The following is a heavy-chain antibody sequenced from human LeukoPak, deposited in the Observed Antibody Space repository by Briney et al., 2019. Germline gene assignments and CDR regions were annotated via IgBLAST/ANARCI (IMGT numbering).Heavy chain of an antibody. CDR2: IIPIFGTA. CDR3: ASIMTTVTTYQNAFDI. D-gene: IGHD4-17*01. CDR1: GGTFSSYA. V-gene: IGHV1-69*13. J-gene: IGHJ3*02. Sequence: SVKVSCKASGGTFSSYAISWVRQAPGQGLEWMGGIIPIFGTANYAQKFQGRVTITADESTSTAYMELSSLRSEDTAVYYCASIMTTVTTYQNAFDIWGQGTMVTVSS.